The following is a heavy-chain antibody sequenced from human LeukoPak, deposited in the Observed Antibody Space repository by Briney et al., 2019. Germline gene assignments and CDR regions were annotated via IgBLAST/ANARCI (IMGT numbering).Heavy chain of an antibody. D-gene: IGHD6-19*01. J-gene: IGHJ5*02. CDR3: ASVSGWANWFDP. Sequence: ASVKVSCKASGYTFTSYYMHWVRQAPGQGLEWMGWINPNSGGTNHAQKFQGRVTMTRDTSISTAYMELSRLRSDDTAVYYCASVSGWANWFDPWGQGTLVTVSS. CDR2: INPNSGGT. CDR1: GYTFTSYY. V-gene: IGHV1-2*02.